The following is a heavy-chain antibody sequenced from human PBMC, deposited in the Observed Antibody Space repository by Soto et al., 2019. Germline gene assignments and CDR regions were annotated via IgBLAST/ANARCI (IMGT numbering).Heavy chain of an antibody. J-gene: IGHJ5*02. CDR1: GFTFSSYA. Sequence: GGSLRLSCAASGFTFSSYAMSWVRQAPGKGLERITAISGSGGSTYYADSVKGRYTISRDNSKNTLYLKMNSLRAEDTAVYYCAKGPPFGGVIVNTNWFDPWGQGTLVTVSS. CDR2: ISGSGGST. D-gene: IGHD3-16*02. CDR3: AKGPPFGGVIVNTNWFDP. V-gene: IGHV3-23*01.